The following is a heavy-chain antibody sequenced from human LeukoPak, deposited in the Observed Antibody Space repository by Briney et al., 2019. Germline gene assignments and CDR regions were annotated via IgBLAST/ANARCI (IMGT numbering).Heavy chain of an antibody. J-gene: IGHJ4*02. CDR3: ARMGSGWYYFDY. Sequence: ASVKVSCKASGYTFTGYYMHWVRQAPGQGLELMGWINPNSGGTNYAQKFQGRVTMHRDTSISTAYMELSRLRSDDTAVYYCARMGSGWYYFDYWGQGTLVTVSS. CDR2: INPNSGGT. V-gene: IGHV1-2*02. D-gene: IGHD6-19*01. CDR1: GYTFTGYY.